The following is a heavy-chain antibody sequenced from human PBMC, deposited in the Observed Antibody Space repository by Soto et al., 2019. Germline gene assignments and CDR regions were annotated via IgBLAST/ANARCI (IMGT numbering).Heavy chain of an antibody. D-gene: IGHD2-15*01. J-gene: IGHJ6*02. CDR3: ARNYCSGGSCSQHYYYGMDV. CDR1: ECYIGSYY. CDR2: IYYSGST. V-gene: IGHV4-59*01. Sequence: PSETQSLTSTVSECYIGSYYWTWIRQPPGKGLDWIGYIYYSGSTNYNPSLKSRVTISVDTSKNQFSLKLSSVTAADTAVYYCARNYCSGGSCSQHYYYGMDVWGQGTTVTVSS.